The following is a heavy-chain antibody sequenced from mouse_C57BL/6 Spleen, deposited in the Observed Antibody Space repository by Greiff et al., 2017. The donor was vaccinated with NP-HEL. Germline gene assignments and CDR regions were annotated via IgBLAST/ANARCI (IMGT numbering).Heavy chain of an antibody. CDR2: IHPNSGST. CDR1: GYTFTSYW. CDR3: AYYYGSSPSFDY. J-gene: IGHJ2*01. V-gene: IGHV1-64*01. D-gene: IGHD1-1*01. Sequence: VQLQQPGAELVKPGASVKLSCKASGYTFTSYWMHWVKQRPGQGLEWIGMIHPNSGSTNYNEKFKSKATLTVDKSSSTAYMQLSSLTSEDSAVYYCAYYYGSSPSFDYWGQGTTLTVSS.